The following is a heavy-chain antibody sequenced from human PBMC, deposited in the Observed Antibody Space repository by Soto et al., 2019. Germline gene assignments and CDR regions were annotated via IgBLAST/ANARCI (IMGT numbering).Heavy chain of an antibody. J-gene: IGHJ3*02. Sequence: EVQLVESGGGLVQPGGSLRLSCAASGFTFSSYEVNWVRQAPGKGLEWVSYISSSGSTIYYADSVKGRFTISRDNAKNSLYLQMNSLRAEDTAVYYCARDRGYSYGFDAFDIWGQGTMVTVSS. CDR1: GFTFSSYE. CDR2: ISSSGSTI. D-gene: IGHD5-18*01. CDR3: ARDRGYSYGFDAFDI. V-gene: IGHV3-48*03.